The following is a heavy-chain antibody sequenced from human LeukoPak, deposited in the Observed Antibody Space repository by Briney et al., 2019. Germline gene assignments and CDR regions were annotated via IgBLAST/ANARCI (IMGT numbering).Heavy chain of an antibody. CDR1: GGSIISGGHY. CDR2: IYYSGST. CDR3: ARDRNSYGLIDY. Sequence: SQTLSLTCTVSGGSIISGGHYWSWIRRHPGKGLEWIGYIYYSGSTYYNPSLKSRVTISVDTSKNQFSLELSSVTAADTAVYYCARDRNSYGLIDYWGQGTRVTVSS. J-gene: IGHJ4*02. D-gene: IGHD5-18*01. V-gene: IGHV4-31*03.